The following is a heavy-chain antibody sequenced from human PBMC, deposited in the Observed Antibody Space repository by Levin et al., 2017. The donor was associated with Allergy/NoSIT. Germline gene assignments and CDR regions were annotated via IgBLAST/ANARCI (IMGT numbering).Heavy chain of an antibody. D-gene: IGHD3-10*01. V-gene: IGHV4-34*01. CDR3: ARGDVYYGSGPYFDY. CDR2: INHSGST. J-gene: IGHJ4*02. CDR1: GGSFSGYY. Sequence: SETLSLTCAVYGGSFSGYYWSWIRQPPGKGLEWIGEINHSGSTNYNPSLKSRVTISVDTSKNQFSLKLSSVTAADTAVYYCARGDVYYGSGPYFDYWGQGTLVTVSS.